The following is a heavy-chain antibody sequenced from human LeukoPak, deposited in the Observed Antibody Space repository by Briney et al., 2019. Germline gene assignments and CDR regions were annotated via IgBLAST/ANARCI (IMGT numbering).Heavy chain of an antibody. CDR2: INHSGST. J-gene: IGHJ6*04. CDR1: GGSFSGYY. CDR3: ARGALHYDILTGTRIASGYYYYGMDV. Sequence: SETLSLTCAVYGGSFSGYYWSWIRQPPGKGLEWIGEINHSGSTNYNPSLKSRVTISVDTSKNQFSLKLSSVTAADTAVYYCARGALHYDILTGTRIASGYYYYGMDVRGKGTTVAVSS. V-gene: IGHV4-34*01. D-gene: IGHD3-9*01.